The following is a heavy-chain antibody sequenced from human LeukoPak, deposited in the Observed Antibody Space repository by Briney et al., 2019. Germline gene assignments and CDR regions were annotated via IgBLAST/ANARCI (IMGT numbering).Heavy chain of an antibody. CDR1: GFTFSGFS. V-gene: IGHV3-48*01. D-gene: IGHD2-2*01. CDR3: ARSCSSTTCYSYHYHYMDV. CDR2: ITSSSSAI. J-gene: IGHJ6*03. Sequence: GGSLRLSCAASGFTFSGFSMNWVRQAPGKGLEWVSYITSSSSAIYYADSVKGRFTISRDNARNSLYLQMNSLRAEDTAVYYCARSCSSTTCYSYHYHYMDVWGKGTTVTVSS.